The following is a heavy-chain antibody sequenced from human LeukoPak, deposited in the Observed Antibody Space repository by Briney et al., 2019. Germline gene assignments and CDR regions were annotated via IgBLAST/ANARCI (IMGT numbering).Heavy chain of an antibody. Sequence: ESGPTLSLPCPTLTLTFTFSGFSRSPSPMWESRVRQPPVKALEWLALSDCDEDKYYITSLTTKIPISLETTKNQAVLTLTNLDPVNTATYCGALAVDGGNSVDFWGQGTLVTVSS. CDR2: SDCDEDK. CDR1: GFSRSPSPMW. J-gene: IGHJ4*02. CDR3: ALAVDGGNSVDF. V-gene: IGHV2-70*18. D-gene: IGHD4-23*01.